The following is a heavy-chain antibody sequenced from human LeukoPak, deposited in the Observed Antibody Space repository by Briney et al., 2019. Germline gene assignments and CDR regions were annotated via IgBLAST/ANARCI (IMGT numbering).Heavy chain of an antibody. D-gene: IGHD3-16*02. J-gene: IGHJ4*02. CDR2: INHSGST. CDR1: GGSFSGYY. V-gene: IGHV4-34*01. Sequence: SETLSLTCAVYGGSFSGYYWSWIRQPPGKGLEWIGEINHSGSTNYNPSLKSQVTISVDTSKNQFSLKLSSVTAADTAVYYCARIRYDYVWGSYRSTYYFDYWGQGTLVTVSS. CDR3: ARIRYDYVWGSYRSTYYFDY.